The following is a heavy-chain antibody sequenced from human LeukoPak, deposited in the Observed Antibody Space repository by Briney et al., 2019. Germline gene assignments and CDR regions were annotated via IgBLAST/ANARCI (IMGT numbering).Heavy chain of an antibody. J-gene: IGHJ4*02. CDR2: ISYDGSNK. CDR1: GFTFSSYG. V-gene: IGHV3-30*18. CDR3: AKGSEFAWFGELFDY. Sequence: GRSLRLSCAASGFTFSSYGMHWVRQAPGKGLEWVAVISYDGSNKYYADSVKGRFTISRDNSKNTLYLQMNSLRAEDTAVYYCAKGSEFAWFGELFDYWGQGTLVTVSS. D-gene: IGHD3-10*01.